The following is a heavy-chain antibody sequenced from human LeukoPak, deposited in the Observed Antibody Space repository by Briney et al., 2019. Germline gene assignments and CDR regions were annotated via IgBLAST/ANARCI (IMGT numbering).Heavy chain of an antibody. J-gene: IGHJ3*02. CDR1: GFTFSSYS. CDR2: ISSSSSYI. CDR3: ARVDALDKSDAFDI. Sequence: GGSLRLSCAASGFTFSSYSMNWVRQAPGKGLEWVSSISSSSSYIYYADSVKGRFTISRDNAKNSLYLQMNSLRAEDTAVYYCARVDALDKSDAFDIWGQGTMVTVSS. V-gene: IGHV3-21*01. D-gene: IGHD2-2*01.